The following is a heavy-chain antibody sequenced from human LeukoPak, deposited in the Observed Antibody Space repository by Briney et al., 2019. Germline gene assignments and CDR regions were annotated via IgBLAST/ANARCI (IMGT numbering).Heavy chain of an antibody. D-gene: IGHD3-22*01. CDR2: IYSGGST. J-gene: IGHJ4*02. CDR3: ARGPYDNSGYRFDY. Sequence: GGSLRLSCAASEFTVTTNHMTWVRQAPGKGLEWVSVIYSGGSTYYADSVKGRFTISRDNSKNTLYLQMNSLRAEDTAVYYCARGPYDNSGYRFDYWGQGTLVTVSS. CDR1: EFTVTTNH. V-gene: IGHV3-66*01.